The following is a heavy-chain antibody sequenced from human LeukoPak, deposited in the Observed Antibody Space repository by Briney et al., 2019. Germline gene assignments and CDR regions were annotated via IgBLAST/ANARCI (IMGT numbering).Heavy chain of an antibody. J-gene: IGHJ4*02. CDR3: ARESDSSGYYWGVFGY. CDR2: IIPILGIA. V-gene: IGHV1-69*04. Sequence: SVKVSCKASGGTFSSYAISWVRQAPGQGLEWMGRIIPILGIANYAQKFQGRVTITADKSTSTAYMELSSLRSDDTAVYYCARESDSSGYYWGVFGYWGQGTLVTVSS. CDR1: GGTFSSYA. D-gene: IGHD3-22*01.